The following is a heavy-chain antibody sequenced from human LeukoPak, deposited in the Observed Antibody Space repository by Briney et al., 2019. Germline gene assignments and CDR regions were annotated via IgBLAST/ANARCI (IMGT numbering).Heavy chain of an antibody. CDR2: INAGNGNT. J-gene: IGHJ4*02. CDR3: ARSLRGWYKDY. CDR1: GYTFTNYA. D-gene: IGHD6-19*01. Sequence: ASVKVSCKASGYTFTNYAIHWVRQAPGQRLEWMGWINAGNGNTKYSQKFQGRVSMTGDTSISTAYMELSSLRSEDTAVYYCARSLRGWYKDYWGQGTLVTVSS. V-gene: IGHV1-3*01.